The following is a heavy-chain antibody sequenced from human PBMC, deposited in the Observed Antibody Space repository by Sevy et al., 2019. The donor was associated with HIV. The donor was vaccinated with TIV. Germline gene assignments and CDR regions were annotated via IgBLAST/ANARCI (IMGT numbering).Heavy chain of an antibody. D-gene: IGHD7-27*01. CDR1: GFTFSGYA. V-gene: IGHV3-23*01. CDR2: ITGSGSKT. J-gene: IGHJ5*02. Sequence: GGSLRLSCAASGFTFSGYAMSWVRQAPGKGLEWVSLITGSGSKTYYADSVKGRFTISRDNSKNTVNLQMNSLRVEDTAIYYCAKETWGLFDPWGHGILVTVSS. CDR3: AKETWGLFDP.